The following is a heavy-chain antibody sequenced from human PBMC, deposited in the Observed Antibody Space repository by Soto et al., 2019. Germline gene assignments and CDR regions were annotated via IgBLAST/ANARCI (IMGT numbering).Heavy chain of an antibody. CDR3: ARDLHDYGDYGPDYYYYGMDV. CDR2: IWYDGSNK. Sequence: GGSLRLSCAASGFTFSSYGMHWVRQAPGKGLEWVAVIWYDGSNKYYADSVKGRFTISRDNSKNTLYLQMNSLRAEDTAVYYCARDLHDYGDYGPDYYYYGMDVWGQGTTVTVSS. CDR1: GFTFSSYG. J-gene: IGHJ6*02. D-gene: IGHD4-17*01. V-gene: IGHV3-33*01.